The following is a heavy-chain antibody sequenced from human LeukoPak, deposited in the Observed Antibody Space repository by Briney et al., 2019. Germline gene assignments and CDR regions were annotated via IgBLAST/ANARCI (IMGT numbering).Heavy chain of an antibody. CDR2: ISSSGSTI. D-gene: IGHD6-13*01. Sequence: GGSLRLSCAASGFTFSSYEMNWVRQAPGKGLEWVSYISSSGSTIYYADSVKGRFTISRDNAKNSLYLQMNSLRAEDTAVYYCARDEYSSSSLDYWGQGTLVTVSS. CDR1: GFTFSSYE. V-gene: IGHV3-48*03. CDR3: ARDEYSSSSLDY. J-gene: IGHJ4*02.